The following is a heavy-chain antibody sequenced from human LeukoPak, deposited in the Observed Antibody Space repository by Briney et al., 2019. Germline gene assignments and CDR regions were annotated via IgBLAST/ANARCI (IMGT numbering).Heavy chain of an antibody. D-gene: IGHD1-26*01. J-gene: IGHJ4*02. CDR2: IYSGGST. CDR3: ARGAPEIVGAPTEY. Sequence: GGSLRLSCAASGFTVSSNYMSWVRQAPGKGLEWVSVIYSGGSTYYADSVKGRFTISRDNSKNTLYLQMNSLRAEDTAVYYCARGAPEIVGAPTEYWGQGTLVTVSS. V-gene: IGHV3-53*01. CDR1: GFTVSSNY.